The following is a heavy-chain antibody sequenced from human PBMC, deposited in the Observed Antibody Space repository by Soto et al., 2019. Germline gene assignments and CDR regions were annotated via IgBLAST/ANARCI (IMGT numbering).Heavy chain of an antibody. J-gene: IGHJ4*02. CDR2: ISSSSSTI. CDR1: GFTFSSYS. V-gene: IGHV3-48*02. Sequence: EVQLVESGGGLVQPGGSLRLSCAASGFTFSSYSMNWVRQAPGKGLEWVSYISSSSSTIYYADSVKGRLTISRDNAKNSLYLQMNSLRDEDTAVYYCARGLYYYDSSGYWGDWGQGTLVTVSS. D-gene: IGHD3-22*01. CDR3: ARGLYYYDSSGYWGD.